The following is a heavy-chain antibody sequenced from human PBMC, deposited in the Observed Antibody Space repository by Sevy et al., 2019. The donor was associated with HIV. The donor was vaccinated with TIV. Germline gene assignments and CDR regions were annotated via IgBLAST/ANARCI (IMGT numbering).Heavy chain of an antibody. CDR1: GYTLTNLA. D-gene: IGHD3-22*01. CDR2: FDPEDGER. J-gene: IGHJ4*02. Sequence: ASVKVSCKVSGYTLTNLAMHWVRQGPGKGLGWIGTFDPEDGERMFAQKFQGRVTMTEDTSTDTAYMELSSLRSEDTALYYCATTKDYYENSGSPIDYWGQGTLVTVSS. CDR3: ATTKDYYENSGSPIDY. V-gene: IGHV1-24*01.